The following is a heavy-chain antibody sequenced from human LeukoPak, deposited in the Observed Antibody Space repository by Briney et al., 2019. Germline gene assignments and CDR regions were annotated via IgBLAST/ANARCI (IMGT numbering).Heavy chain of an antibody. J-gene: IGHJ3*01. CDR1: GFTFRTYW. CDR3: ARWKMELEGNAFDF. Sequence: PGGSLRLSCAASGFTFRTYWMSWIRQAPGNEPEWVADINQDGSEEYYLQSVQGRFTVSRDNAQNAVFLQMTYLRADDTAVYYCARWKMELEGNAFDFWGQGTVVTASS. D-gene: IGHD1-26*01. V-gene: IGHV3-7*01. CDR2: INQDGSEE.